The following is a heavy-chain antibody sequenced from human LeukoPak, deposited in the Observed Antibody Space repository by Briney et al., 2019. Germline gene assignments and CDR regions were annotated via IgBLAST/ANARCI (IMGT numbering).Heavy chain of an antibody. D-gene: IGHD3-3*01. J-gene: IGHJ4*02. V-gene: IGHV4-39*01. CDR2: VSSRGST. CDR1: GDSISNGHYY. CDR3: ARLNPLEHLFSFYFDS. Sequence: SETLSLTCSVSGDSISNGHYYWGWIRQPPGRGLEWLATVSSRGSTFYNPSLKSRVTISVDTSKNQISLNLSSVTASDTSLYYCARLNPLEHLFSFYFDSWGQGILATVSS.